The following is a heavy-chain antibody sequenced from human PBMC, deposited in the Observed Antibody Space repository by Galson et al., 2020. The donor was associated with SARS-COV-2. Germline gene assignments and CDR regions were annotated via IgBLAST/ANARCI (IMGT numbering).Heavy chain of an antibody. CDR3: ASHPVVTRGAGIFYYFDY. CDR1: GFSLSTSGVG. D-gene: IGHD2-21*02. Sequence: SGPTLVKPTQTLTLTCTFSGFSLSTSGVGVGWIRQPPGKALEWLALIYWDDDKRYSPSLKSRLTITKDTSKNQVVLTMTNMDPVDTATYYCASHPVVTRGAGIFYYFDYWGQGTLVTVSS. CDR2: IYWDDDK. V-gene: IGHV2-5*02. J-gene: IGHJ4*02.